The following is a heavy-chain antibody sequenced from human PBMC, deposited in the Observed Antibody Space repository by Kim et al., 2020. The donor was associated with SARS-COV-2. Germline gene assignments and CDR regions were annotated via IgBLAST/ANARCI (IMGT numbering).Heavy chain of an antibody. CDR2: IYNSGSS. J-gene: IGHJ5*01. CDR3: PVYIPGYGGRGS. V-gene: IGHV4-4*09. D-gene: IGHD3-9*01. CDR1: GGSVSDFY. Sequence: SETLSLTCTVSGGSVSDFYCSWIRQPPGKGLEWIGQIYNSGSSNFNPSSKSRVSISLDPSKKHFSLKQSSGTAADTAVYYCPVYIPGYGGRGSWG.